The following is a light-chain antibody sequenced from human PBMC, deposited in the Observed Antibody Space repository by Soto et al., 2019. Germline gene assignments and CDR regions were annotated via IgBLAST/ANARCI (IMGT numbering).Light chain of an antibody. Sequence: EIVLTQSPGTLSLSPGERATLSCRASQSVSSSYLAWYQQKPGQAPRLLIYGASYRATGIPDRFSGSGSGKDFTLTISRLEPEDFAVYYCQQYGSSPRTFGEGTEVEIK. J-gene: IGKJ1*01. CDR2: GAS. V-gene: IGKV3-20*01. CDR1: QSVSSSY. CDR3: QQYGSSPRT.